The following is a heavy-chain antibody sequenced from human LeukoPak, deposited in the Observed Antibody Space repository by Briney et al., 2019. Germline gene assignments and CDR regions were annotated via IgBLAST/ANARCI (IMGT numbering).Heavy chain of an antibody. D-gene: IGHD3-10*01. CDR3: ANYGSGSYYNVVNYYYGMDV. V-gene: IGHV3-23*01. J-gene: IGHJ6*02. CDR2: INGGGGST. CDR1: GFTFSSYA. Sequence: GGSLRLSCAASGFTFSSYAMSWVRQAPGKGLEWVSAINGGGGSTYYADSVKGRFTISRDNSKNTLYLQMNSLRAEDTAVYYCANYGSGSYYNVVNYYYGMDVWGQGTTVTVS.